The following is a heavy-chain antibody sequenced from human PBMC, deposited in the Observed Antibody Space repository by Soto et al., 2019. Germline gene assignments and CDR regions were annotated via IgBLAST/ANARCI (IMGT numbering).Heavy chain of an antibody. CDR3: ARDMRDYGDYANSSKYYYYGMDV. D-gene: IGHD4-17*01. J-gene: IGHJ6*02. V-gene: IGHV3-30-3*01. Sequence: GESLKISCAASGFTFSSYAMHWVRQAPGKGLEWVAVISYDGSNKYYADSVKGRFTISRDNSKNTLYLQMNSLRAEDTAVYYCARDMRDYGDYANSSKYYYYGMDVWGQGTTVTVSS. CDR1: GFTFSSYA. CDR2: ISYDGSNK.